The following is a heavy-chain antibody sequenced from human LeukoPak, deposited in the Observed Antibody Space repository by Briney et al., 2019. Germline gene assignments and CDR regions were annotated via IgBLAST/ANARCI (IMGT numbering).Heavy chain of an antibody. CDR2: IRYDGSNK. CDR3: AKDPPFTSITMVRDPSHYVDV. CDR1: GFTFSSYG. V-gene: IGHV3-30*02. D-gene: IGHD3-10*01. J-gene: IGHJ6*03. Sequence: PGGSLRLSCVASGFTFSSYGMHWVRQAPGKGLEWVAFIRYDGSNKYYADSVKGRFTISRDNSKNTLYLQMNSLRAEDTAVYYCAKDPPFTSITMVRDPSHYVDVWGKGTTVTVSS.